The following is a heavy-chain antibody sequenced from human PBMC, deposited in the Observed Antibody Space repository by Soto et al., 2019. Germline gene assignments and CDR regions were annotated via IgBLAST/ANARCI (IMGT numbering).Heavy chain of an antibody. CDR2: ISTSGSTI. CDR1: GFTFIDYY. V-gene: IGHV3-11*01. CDR3: ARGGDGRRSGSMGDFDI. Sequence: PVGSLILSCSSSGFTFIDYYICWILQAPVKGLEWVSYISTSGSTIYYADSVKGRFTISRDNDKNSLYLQMNSLRAEDTAVYYCARGGDGRRSGSMGDFDIWGQGTMVTVSS. D-gene: IGHD1-26*01. J-gene: IGHJ3*02.